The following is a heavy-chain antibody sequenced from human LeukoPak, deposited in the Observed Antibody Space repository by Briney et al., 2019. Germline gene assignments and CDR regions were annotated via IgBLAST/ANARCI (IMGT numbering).Heavy chain of an antibody. V-gene: IGHV4-39*01. Sequence: PWETLSLTCSVSGDAITGSSYYWGWIRQPPGKGLEWIGSMYYSGSTYSNPSLKSRVAMSADTSKNQFSLKLSSVSAADTAVYYCARQYYDNTGYYYFDYWGQGTLVTVSS. CDR3: ARQYYDNTGYYYFDY. J-gene: IGHJ4*02. D-gene: IGHD3-22*01. CDR1: GDAITGSSYY. CDR2: MYYSGST.